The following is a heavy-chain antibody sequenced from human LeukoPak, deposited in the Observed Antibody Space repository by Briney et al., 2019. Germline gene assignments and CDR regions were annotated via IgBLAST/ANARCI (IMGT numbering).Heavy chain of an antibody. D-gene: IGHD6-19*01. CDR1: GGSISSYY. CDR3: ARQVSSGWYNWFDP. V-gene: IGHV4-4*09. J-gene: IGHJ5*02. Sequence: PSETLSLTCTVSGGSISSYYWSWIRQPPGKGLEWIGYIYTSGSTNYNPSLKSRVTISVDTSRNQFSLKLSSVTAADTAVYYCARQVSSGWYNWFDPWGQGTLVTVSS. CDR2: IYTSGST.